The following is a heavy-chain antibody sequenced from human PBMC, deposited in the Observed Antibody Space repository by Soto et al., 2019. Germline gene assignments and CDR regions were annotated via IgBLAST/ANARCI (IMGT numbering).Heavy chain of an antibody. J-gene: IGHJ3*02. CDR2: IYWRGDE. D-gene: IGHD3-3*02. CDR3: ARVLASLPVFAFHI. Sequence: QGTLKESGPTLVKPTQTLTLTCSFSGFSLSTSGVGVGWIRQSPGKALEWLALIYWRGDEHYRPSLNSRLSITKDTSKNHVVLIMTDIDPVDTATSYCARVLASLPVFAFHIWGQGTMVPVSS. V-gene: IGHV2-5*01. CDR1: GFSLSTSGVG.